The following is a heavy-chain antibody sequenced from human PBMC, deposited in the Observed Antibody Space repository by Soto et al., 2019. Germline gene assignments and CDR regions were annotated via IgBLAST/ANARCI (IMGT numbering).Heavy chain of an antibody. CDR3: ARDARNADYDY. J-gene: IGHJ4*02. CDR1: GFTFSSHA. V-gene: IGHV3-48*02. D-gene: IGHD3-16*01. Sequence: EVQLVESGGGLVQPGGSLRLSCAVSGFTFSSHAMNWVRQAPGKGLEWVAYIHSIRSIIYYADSVKGRFTISRDTAKNSLYLQMDSLSDEDTAVYYCARDARNADYDYWGQGTLVTVSS. CDR2: IHSIRSII.